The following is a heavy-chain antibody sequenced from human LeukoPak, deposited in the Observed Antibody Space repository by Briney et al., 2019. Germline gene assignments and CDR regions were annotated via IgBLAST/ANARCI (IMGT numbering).Heavy chain of an antibody. D-gene: IGHD2-2*01. CDR1: GGSFSGYY. V-gene: IGHV4-34*01. J-gene: IGHJ6*03. Sequence: SETLSLTCAVYGGSFSGYYWSWIRQPPGKGLEWIGEINHSGSTNYDPSLKSRVTISVGTSKNQFSLKLSSVTAADTAVYYCARDGVVVPAAKIRDRAMDVWGKGTTVTVSS. CDR2: INHSGST. CDR3: ARDGVVVPAAKIRDRAMDV.